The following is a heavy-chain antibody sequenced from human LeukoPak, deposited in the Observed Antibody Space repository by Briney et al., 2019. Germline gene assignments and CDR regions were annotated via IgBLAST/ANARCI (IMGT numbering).Heavy chain of an antibody. D-gene: IGHD1-14*01. CDR2: ISWNSGRI. CDR1: GFTFDDYA. Sequence: SLRLSCAASGFTFDDYAMHWVRQAPGKGLEWVSGISWNSGRIGYADSVKGRFTISRDNTKNSLYLQMNSLRDEDTAVYYCSAGLHFDYWGQGTLSPSPQ. V-gene: IGHV3-9*01. CDR3: SAGLHFDY. J-gene: IGHJ4*02.